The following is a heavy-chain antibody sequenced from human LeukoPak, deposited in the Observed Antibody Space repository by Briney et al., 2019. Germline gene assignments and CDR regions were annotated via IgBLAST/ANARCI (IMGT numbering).Heavy chain of an antibody. CDR1: GYSFTSYW. J-gene: IGHJ5*02. Sequence: GESLKISCQGSGYSFTSYWIGWVRQLPGKGLEWMGIIYPGDSDTRYSPSFQGQVTISADKSISTAYLQWSSLKASDTAMYYCARHLSLRYCSSTSCYKRYNWFDPWGQGTLVTVSS. CDR2: IYPGDSDT. V-gene: IGHV5-51*01. CDR3: ARHLSLRYCSSTSCYKRYNWFDP. D-gene: IGHD2-2*02.